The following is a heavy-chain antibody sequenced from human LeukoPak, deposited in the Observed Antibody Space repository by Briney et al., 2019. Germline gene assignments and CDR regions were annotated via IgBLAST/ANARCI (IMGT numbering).Heavy chain of an antibody. J-gene: IGHJ4*02. D-gene: IGHD3-16*01. CDR1: GGSISSSSDY. CDR3: ASHRHNGGHHF. CDR2: IYYSGST. Sequence: SETLSLTCTVSGGSISSSSDYWGWVRQPLGKGLEWIGSIYYSGSTYYNSALNSRLTISVDTSKNQFSLNLASVTAADTAVYYCASHRHNGGHHFWGQGTLVTVSS. V-gene: IGHV4-39*01.